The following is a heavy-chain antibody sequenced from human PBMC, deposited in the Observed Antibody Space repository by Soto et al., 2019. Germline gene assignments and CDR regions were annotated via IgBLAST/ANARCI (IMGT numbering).Heavy chain of an antibody. CDR2: ISGSGGIT. CDR3: AKVVFSGYDDQRVLHSFPTRRSSDL. Sequence: SAISGSGGITYYADSVKGRFTISRDNSKNTLYLQMNSLRAEDTAVYFCAKVVFSGYDDQRVLHSFPTRRSSDL. V-gene: IGHV3-23*01. J-gene: IGHJ2*01. D-gene: IGHD2-15*01.